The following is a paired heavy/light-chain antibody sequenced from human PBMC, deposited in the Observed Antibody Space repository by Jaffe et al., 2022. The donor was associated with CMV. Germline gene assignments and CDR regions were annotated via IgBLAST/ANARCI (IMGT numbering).Heavy chain of an antibody. Sequence: EVQLVESGGGLVQPGGSLRLSCAASGFTFSGYYMHWVRQTPGKGLVWVADIDTDGGTTTYADSVKGRFTISRDNAKNTLYLQMNSLRDEDTAVYYCARDHGAFNAWGRGTLVTVSS. CDR3: ARDHGAFNA. CDR2: IDTDGGTT. V-gene: IGHV3-74*01. CDR1: GFTFSGYY. D-gene: IGHD3-10*01. J-gene: IGHJ5*02.
Light chain of an antibody. CDR2: WAS. Sequence: DIVMTQSPDSLAVSLGERATINCKSSQSVLYSSSNKNNLAWYQQKPGQPPKLLIFWASARESGVPDRFSGSGSGTDFTLTISSLLAEDVAIYYCQQYYSFPWTFGQGTKVELK. V-gene: IGKV4-1*01. J-gene: IGKJ1*01. CDR1: QSVLYSSSNKNN. CDR3: QQYYSFPWT.